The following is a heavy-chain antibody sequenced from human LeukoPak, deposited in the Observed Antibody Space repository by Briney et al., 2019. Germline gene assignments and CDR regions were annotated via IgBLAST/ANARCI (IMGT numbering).Heavy chain of an antibody. CDR3: ARRAGAYSHPYDY. CDR1: GFTFSNYN. J-gene: IGHJ4*02. D-gene: IGHD4/OR15-4a*01. CDR2: ITRGSIYT. Sequence: GGSLRLSCAASGFTFSNYNMNWVRQTPGKGLEWVSSITRGSIYTFYADSVKGRFTISRDNAKNSLSLQMNSLRAEDTAVYYCARRAGAYSHPYDYWGQGTLVTVSS. V-gene: IGHV3-21*04.